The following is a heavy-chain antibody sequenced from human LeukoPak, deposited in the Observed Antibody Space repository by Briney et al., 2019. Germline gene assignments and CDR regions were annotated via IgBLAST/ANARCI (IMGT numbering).Heavy chain of an antibody. CDR2: INPNSGGT. V-gene: IGHV1-2*02. J-gene: IGHJ4*02. CDR3: ARNRYGYNFGY. Sequence: GASVKVSCKASGYTFTDYYFHWVRQAPGQGLEWMGWINPNSGGTNYAQKFQGRVTMTRDTSISTAYMGLSSLTSDDTVVCYCARNRYGYNFGYWAQGTLVTVSS. D-gene: IGHD5-24*01. CDR1: GYTFTDYY.